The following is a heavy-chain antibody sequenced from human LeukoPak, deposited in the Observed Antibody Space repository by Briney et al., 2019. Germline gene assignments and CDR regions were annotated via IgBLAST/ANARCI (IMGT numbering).Heavy chain of an antibody. CDR3: ARFAAGGSYYYYMDV. CDR1: GFTFSSYG. J-gene: IGHJ6*03. V-gene: IGHV3-30*03. D-gene: IGHD6-25*01. Sequence: GGSRRLSCAASGFTFSSYGMHWVRQAPGKGLEWVAVISYDGSNKYYADSVKGRFTISRDNAKNSLYLQMNSLRADDTAVYYCARFAAGGSYYYYMDVWGKGTTDTVSS. CDR2: ISYDGSNK.